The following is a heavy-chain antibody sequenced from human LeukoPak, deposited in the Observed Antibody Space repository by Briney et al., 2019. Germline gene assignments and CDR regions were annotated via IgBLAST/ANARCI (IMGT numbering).Heavy chain of an antibody. V-gene: IGHV3-21*01. Sequence: GGSLRLSCAASGFTFSSYEMNWVRQAPGKGLEWVSSISSSSSYIYYADSVKGRFTISRDNAKNSLYLQMNSLRAEDTAVYYCARDREKSRYSYWDEGWFDPWGQGTLVTVSS. CDR1: GFTFSSYE. CDR2: ISSSSSYI. D-gene: IGHD5-18*01. CDR3: ARDREKSRYSYWDEGWFDP. J-gene: IGHJ5*02.